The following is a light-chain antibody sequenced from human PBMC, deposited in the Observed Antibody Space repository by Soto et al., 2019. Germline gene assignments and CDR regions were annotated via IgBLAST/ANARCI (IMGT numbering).Light chain of an antibody. J-gene: IGKJ1*01. V-gene: IGKV1-5*01. CDR2: DAS. CDR3: QQYNSYWT. Sequence: DIQMTQSPSTLSASVGDRVTITCRASQSISSWFACYQQKPGKAPKLLIYDASSLEIVVPSRFSGSGSGTEFTLTISSLQPDDFATYYCQQYNSYWTFGQGTKVDIK. CDR1: QSISSW.